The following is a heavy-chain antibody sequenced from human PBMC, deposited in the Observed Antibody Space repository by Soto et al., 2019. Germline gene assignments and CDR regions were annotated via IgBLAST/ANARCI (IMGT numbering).Heavy chain of an antibody. CDR3: ARGGGDLYCSGGSCYYGY. CDR2: ISAYNGNT. Sequence: ASVKVSCKASGYTFTSYGISWVRQAPGQGLEWMGWISAYNGNTNYAQKLQGRVTMTTGTSTSTAYMELRSLGSDDTAVYYCARGGGDLYCSGGSCYYGYWGQGTLVTVSS. J-gene: IGHJ4*02. D-gene: IGHD2-15*01. V-gene: IGHV1-18*01. CDR1: GYTFTSYG.